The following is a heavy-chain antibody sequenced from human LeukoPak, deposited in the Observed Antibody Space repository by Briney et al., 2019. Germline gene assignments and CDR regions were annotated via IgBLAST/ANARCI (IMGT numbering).Heavy chain of an antibody. J-gene: IGHJ3*02. D-gene: IGHD3-10*01. CDR2: IYYSGST. CDR3: ARDPLDYYGSGSYSEDAFDI. V-gene: IGHV4-39*07. CDR1: GGSISSSSYY. Sequence: SETLSLTCTVSGGSISSSSYYWGWIRQPPGKGLEWIGSIYYSGSTYYNPSLKSRVTISVDKSKNQFSLKLSSVTAADTAVYYCARDPLDYYGSGSYSEDAFDIWGQGTMVTVSS.